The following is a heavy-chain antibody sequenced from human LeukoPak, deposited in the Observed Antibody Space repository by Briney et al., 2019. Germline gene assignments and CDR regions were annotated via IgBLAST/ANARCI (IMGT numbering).Heavy chain of an antibody. CDR2: IYYSGTT. J-gene: IGHJ4*02. CDR3: AKIRRGSPNFDY. CDR1: GASVTSYY. D-gene: IGHD1-1*01. Sequence: SETLSLTCTVSGASVTSYYWTWIRQSPGKGLEWLGYIYYSGTTHYNPSLKSRVTILVDTSKNQFSLNLDSVTPADTAVYYCAKIRRGSPNFDYWGPGILVTVSS. V-gene: IGHV4-59*02.